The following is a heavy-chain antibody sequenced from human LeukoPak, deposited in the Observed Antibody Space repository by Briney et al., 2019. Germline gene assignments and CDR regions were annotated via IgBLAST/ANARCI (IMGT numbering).Heavy chain of an antibody. Sequence: SDTLSLTCAVYGGTFRGYYWSWIRQPPGKGLEWIGEINHSGSTNYNPSLKSRVTISVDTSKNQFSLKLSSVTAADAAVYYCAGLRGYWGQGTLVTVSS. CDR1: GGTFRGYY. V-gene: IGHV4-34*08. J-gene: IGHJ4*02. CDR2: INHSGST. CDR3: AGLRGY. D-gene: IGHD3/OR15-3a*01.